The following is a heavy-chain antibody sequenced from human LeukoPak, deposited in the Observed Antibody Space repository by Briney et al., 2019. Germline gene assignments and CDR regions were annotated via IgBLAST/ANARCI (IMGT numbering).Heavy chain of an antibody. CDR2: IYYSGST. Sequence: SETLSLTCTVSGGSISSYYWSWIRQPPGKGREWIGYIYYSGSTNYNPSLTSRVTISVDTSKNQFSLKLSSVTAADTAVYYCARSLVDTAMGDWYFDLWGRGTLVTVSS. CDR1: GGSISSYY. J-gene: IGHJ2*01. D-gene: IGHD5-18*01. CDR3: ARSLVDTAMGDWYFDL. V-gene: IGHV4-59*01.